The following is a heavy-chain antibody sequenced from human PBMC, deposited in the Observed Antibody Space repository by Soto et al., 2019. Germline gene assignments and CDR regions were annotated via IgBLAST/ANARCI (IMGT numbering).Heavy chain of an antibody. J-gene: IGHJ3*02. CDR1: GYTFNNYV. D-gene: IGHD6-6*01. V-gene: IGHV1-3*02. CDR3: ARGRSSSDAFDI. CDR2: SNAGNANT. Sequence: ASVKVSCKASGYTFNNYVIHWVRQAPGQRLEWMGWSNAGNANTKYSQDFQGRVTITRDTSASTAYMELSSLRSEDMAVYYCARGRSSSDAFDIWGQGTIVTVSS.